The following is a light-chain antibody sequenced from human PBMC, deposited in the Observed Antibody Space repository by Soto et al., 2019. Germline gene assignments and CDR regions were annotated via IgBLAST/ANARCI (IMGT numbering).Light chain of an antibody. CDR2: DAS. J-gene: IGKJ4*02. Sequence: DIVLTQSPATLSLSPGERATLSCRASQSVSSYLAWYQQKPGQAPRLLIYDASNSATGIPARFSGSGSWTDFTLTISSLEPDDFAVYYCQQRSDWPSTFGGGTKVQIK. CDR3: QQRSDWPST. V-gene: IGKV3-11*01. CDR1: QSVSSY.